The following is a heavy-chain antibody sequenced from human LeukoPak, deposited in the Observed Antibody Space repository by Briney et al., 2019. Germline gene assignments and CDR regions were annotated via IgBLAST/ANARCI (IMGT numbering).Heavy chain of an antibody. CDR1: GFTFSSYG. V-gene: IGHV3-30*02. J-gene: IGHJ4*02. Sequence: GGSLRLSCAASGFTFSSYGMHWVRQAPGKGLEWVAFIRYDGSNKYYADSVKGRFTISRDNAKNSLYLQMNSLRAEDTAVYYCARDTITAYWGQGTLVTVSS. CDR3: ARDTITAY. CDR2: IRYDGSNK. D-gene: IGHD5-12*01.